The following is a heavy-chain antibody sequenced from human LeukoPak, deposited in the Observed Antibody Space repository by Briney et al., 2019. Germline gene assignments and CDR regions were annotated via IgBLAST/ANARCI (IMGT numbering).Heavy chain of an antibody. D-gene: IGHD3-10*01. CDR1: GYTFTSYG. J-gene: IGHJ4*02. V-gene: IGHV1-18*03. CDR3: ARVHVLLWFGEVYYFDY. Sequence: ASVKVSCKASGYTFTSYGISWVRQAPGQGLEWMGWISAYNGNTNYAQKLQGRVTMTTDTSTSTAYMELRSLRSDDMAVYYCARVHVLLWFGEVYYFDYWGQGTLVTVSS. CDR2: ISAYNGNT.